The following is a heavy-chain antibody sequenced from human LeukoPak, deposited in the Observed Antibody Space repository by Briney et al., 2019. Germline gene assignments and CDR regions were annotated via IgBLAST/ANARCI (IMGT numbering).Heavy chain of an antibody. CDR2: IIPILSQV. J-gene: IGHJ3*02. D-gene: IGHD3-10*01. V-gene: IGHV1-69*11. CDR1: GGTFSTYA. CDR3: VTGGAYRDAFDI. Sequence: SVKVSCKASGGTFSTYAINWVRQAPGHGLEWMGRIIPILSQVNYAQKFQGRVSITADESTSTAYMDLSSLRSEGTAVYYCVTGGAYRDAFDIWGQGTIVIVSS.